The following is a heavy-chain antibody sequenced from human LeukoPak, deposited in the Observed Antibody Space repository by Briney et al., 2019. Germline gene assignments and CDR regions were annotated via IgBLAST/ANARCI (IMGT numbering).Heavy chain of an antibody. D-gene: IGHD3-16*01. CDR2: ISGLSSHI. Sequence: GGSLRLSCSASGFTFSDYDMTWVRQAPGKGLEWVSSISGLSSHIYYGDSVKGRFSISRDNAKNSLYLQMNSLGAKDTAVYYCGRAFPPLRTSSAGDLWGQGTLVTVSS. CDR1: GFTFSDYD. J-gene: IGHJ4*02. V-gene: IGHV3-21*01. CDR3: GRAFPPLRTSSAGDL.